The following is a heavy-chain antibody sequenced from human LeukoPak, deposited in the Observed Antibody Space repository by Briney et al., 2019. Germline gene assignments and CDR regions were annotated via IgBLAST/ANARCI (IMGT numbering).Heavy chain of an antibody. J-gene: IGHJ4*02. V-gene: IGHV3-30*03. D-gene: IGHD3-22*01. CDR2: ISYDGSNK. CDR1: GFTFSSYG. Sequence: GRSLRLSCAASGFTFSSYGMHWVRQAPGKGLEWVAVISYDGSNKYYADSVKGRFTISRDNSKNTLYLQMNSLRAEDTAVYYCASLRSYYDSSGYYYGFDYWGQGTLVTVSS. CDR3: ASLRSYYDSSGYYYGFDY.